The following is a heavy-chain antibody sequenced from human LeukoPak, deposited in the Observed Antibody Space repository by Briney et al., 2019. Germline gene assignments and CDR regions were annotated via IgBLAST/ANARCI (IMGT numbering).Heavy chain of an antibody. CDR2: IYSGGST. J-gene: IGHJ3*02. Sequence: GGSLRLSCAASGFTVSSNYMSWVRQAPGKGLEWVSVIYSGGSTYYADSVKARFTISRDNSKNTLYLQMNSLRAEDTAVYYCASPYYYGSGSYNLGAFDIWGQGTMVTVSS. CDR1: GFTVSSNY. D-gene: IGHD3-10*01. CDR3: ASPYYYGSGSYNLGAFDI. V-gene: IGHV3-66*01.